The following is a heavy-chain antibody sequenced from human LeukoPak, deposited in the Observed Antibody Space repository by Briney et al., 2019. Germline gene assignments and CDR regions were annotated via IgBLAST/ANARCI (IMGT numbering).Heavy chain of an antibody. CDR1: GLIFRNYA. Sequence: GGSLRLSCTASGLIFRNYAMTWVRQAPRKGLEWVSTISGDGTETFYTDSVKGRFTISRDNSKNTHYLQMSSLRAEDTGIYYCAKGGHYSFFDYWGQGTLVTVSS. D-gene: IGHD4-11*01. CDR3: AKGGHYSFFDY. CDR2: ISGDGTET. J-gene: IGHJ4*02. V-gene: IGHV3-23*01.